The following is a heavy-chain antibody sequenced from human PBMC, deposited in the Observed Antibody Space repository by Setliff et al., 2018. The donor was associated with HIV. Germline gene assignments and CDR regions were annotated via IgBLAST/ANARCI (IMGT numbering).Heavy chain of an antibody. D-gene: IGHD2-2*01. J-gene: IGHJ4*02. CDR2: VSYTGTT. CDR1: YATLSTADYY. V-gene: IGHV4-30-4*01. Sequence: TLSLTCTASYATLSTADYYWTWTRQPPGKGLEWIGFVSYTGTTRYSPSLRSRISISIDASKNKFSLQLSSVTAADTAVYYCARQSTTSRDFDSWGQGTLVTVSS. CDR3: ARQSTTSRDFDS.